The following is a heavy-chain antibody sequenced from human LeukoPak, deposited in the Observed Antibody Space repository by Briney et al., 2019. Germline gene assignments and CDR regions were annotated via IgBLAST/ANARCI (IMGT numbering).Heavy chain of an antibody. J-gene: IGHJ3*02. D-gene: IGHD4-17*01. CDR1: GFIFSRYA. CDR2: ISGNGDGT. V-gene: IGHV3-23*01. Sequence: GGFLRLSCAASGFIFSRYAMSWVRQAPGKGLEWVSSISGNGDGTQYAASVQGRFTISRDNSKNTLYLQMNNLRAEDTAIYYCAKDPNGDYIGTFEIWGQGAMVTVSS. CDR3: AKDPNGDYIGTFEI.